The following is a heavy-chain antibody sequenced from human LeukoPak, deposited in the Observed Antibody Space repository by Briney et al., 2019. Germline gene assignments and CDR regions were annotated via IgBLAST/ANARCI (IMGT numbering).Heavy chain of an antibody. Sequence: SVKVSCRASGGTFSSYAISWVRQAPGQGLEWMGRIIPILGIANYAQKFQGRVTITADKSTSTAYMELSSLRSEDTAVYYCASVDTAMANYYYYGMDVWGQGTTVTVSS. CDR2: IIPILGIA. D-gene: IGHD5-18*01. V-gene: IGHV1-69*04. CDR1: GGTFSSYA. CDR3: ASVDTAMANYYYYGMDV. J-gene: IGHJ6*02.